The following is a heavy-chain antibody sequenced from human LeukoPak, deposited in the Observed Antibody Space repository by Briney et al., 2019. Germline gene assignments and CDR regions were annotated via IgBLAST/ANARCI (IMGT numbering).Heavy chain of an antibody. Sequence: GGSLRLSCAASGFTFSSYAIHWVRQAPGKGLEWVAVMWFDGSNKYHADSLKGRFTISRDNSKNTLYLQMNSLRAEDTALYYCARGLGYSYGYGIDYWGQGTLVTVSS. CDR2: MWFDGSNK. CDR1: GFTFSSYA. D-gene: IGHD5-18*01. J-gene: IGHJ4*02. V-gene: IGHV3-33*01. CDR3: ARGLGYSYGYGIDY.